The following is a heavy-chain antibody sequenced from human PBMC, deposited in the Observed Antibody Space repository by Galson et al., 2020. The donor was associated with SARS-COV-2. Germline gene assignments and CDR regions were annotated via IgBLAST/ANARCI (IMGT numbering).Heavy chain of an antibody. Sequence: VETSETLSITLTAPDGSISSSRYYWGWIRQPPGKGLERLGSIYYSASTYYNPSLNNRVTISVDTSKNQISRKLSSVTAAETAVYYCAKAAADGTEEVAYWVQGTHVTVSS. J-gene: IGHJ4*02. CDR1: DGSISSSRYY. CDR3: AKAAADGTEEVAY. CDR2: IYYSAST. V-gene: IGHV4-39*01. D-gene: IGHD6-13*01.